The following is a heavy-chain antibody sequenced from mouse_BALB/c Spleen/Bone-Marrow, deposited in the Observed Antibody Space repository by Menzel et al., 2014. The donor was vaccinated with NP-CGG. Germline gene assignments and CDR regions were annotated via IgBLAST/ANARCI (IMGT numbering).Heavy chain of an antibody. CDR1: GFTFNSYG. CDR3: ARHAYYDQTEVSFVY. Sequence: EVQLVESGGGLVKSGGPLKLSCAASGFTFNSYGMSWVRQTPEKGLEWVATISGGGSYTFYPDSVKGRFTISRDNAKNNLYLQLSSLRSEDTALYYCARHAYYDQTEVSFVYWGQGTLVTVSA. CDR2: ISGGGSYT. D-gene: IGHD2-4*01. V-gene: IGHV5-9-2*01. J-gene: IGHJ3*01.